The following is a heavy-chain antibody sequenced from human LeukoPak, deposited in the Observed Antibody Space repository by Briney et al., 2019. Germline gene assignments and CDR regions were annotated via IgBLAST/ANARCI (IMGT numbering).Heavy chain of an antibody. CDR1: GFTFNTYW. CDR3: ARAEYCCYCGMDV. Sequence: HPGGSLRLSCAASGFTFNTYWMSWVRQAPGKGLEWVANLKQDGSEEYYVDSVKGRFTISRDNAKNSLYLQMNSLRAEDTAVYYCARAEYCCYCGMDVWGQGTTVIVSS. J-gene: IGHJ6*02. V-gene: IGHV3-7*03. D-gene: IGHD2/OR15-2a*01. CDR2: LKQDGSEE.